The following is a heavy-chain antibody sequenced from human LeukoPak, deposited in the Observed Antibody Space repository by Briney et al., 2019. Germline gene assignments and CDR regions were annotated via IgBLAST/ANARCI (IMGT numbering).Heavy chain of an antibody. D-gene: IGHD2-15*01. CDR3: ARRCMSGYCSSGGPMDDY. CDR2: IFPGDSDT. V-gene: IGHV5-51*01. J-gene: IGHJ4*02. CDR1: GYTFTNYW. Sequence: GESLKISCTGSGYTFTNYWIGWVRQMPGKGLECMGIIFPGDSDTKYRPSFQGQVTVSADKSISTAYLQWSSLKASDTAMYYCARRCMSGYCSSGGPMDDYWGQGTLVTVSS.